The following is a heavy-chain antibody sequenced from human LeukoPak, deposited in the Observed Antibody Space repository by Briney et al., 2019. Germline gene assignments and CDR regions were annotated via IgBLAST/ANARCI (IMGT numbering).Heavy chain of an antibody. D-gene: IGHD3-3*01. V-gene: IGHV1-69*13. CDR1: GGTFSSYA. CDR3: ARTYYDFWSGYYLYYYYYMDV. Sequence: ASVKVSCXASGGTFSSYAISWVRQAPGQGLEWMGGIIPIFGTANYAQKFQGRVTITADESTSTAYMELRSLRSEVTAVYYCARTYYDFWSGYYLYYYYYMDVWGKGTTVTVSS. J-gene: IGHJ6*03. CDR2: IIPIFGTA.